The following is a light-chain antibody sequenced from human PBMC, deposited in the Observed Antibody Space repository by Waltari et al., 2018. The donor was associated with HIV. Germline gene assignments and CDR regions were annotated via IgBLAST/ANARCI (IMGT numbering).Light chain of an antibody. CDR2: GVS. Sequence: QSALTQPASVSGSPGQSITISCTGTGSDVGGFNYVSWFQQHPGKAPKLIISGVSNRPSGISYRLSGSKSGNTASLTISGLQAEDEADYYCSSYTSSARYVFGTGTKVTVL. CDR3: SSYTSSARYV. V-gene: IGLV2-14*01. J-gene: IGLJ1*01. CDR1: GSDVGGFNY.